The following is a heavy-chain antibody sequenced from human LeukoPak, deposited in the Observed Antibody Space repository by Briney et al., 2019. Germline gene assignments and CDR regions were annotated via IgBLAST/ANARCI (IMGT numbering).Heavy chain of an antibody. J-gene: IGHJ4*02. Sequence: PSETLSLTCAVSGGSISNENWWSWVRQPPGKGLEWIGEIHHRGGTNYNPSLRSRVTISVDRSKNQFSLKLSSVTAADTAVYYCARGAVYSSSPYFDYWGQGTLVTVSS. CDR1: GGSISNENW. CDR2: IHHRGGT. V-gene: IGHV4-4*02. CDR3: ARGAVYSSSPYFDY. D-gene: IGHD6-13*01.